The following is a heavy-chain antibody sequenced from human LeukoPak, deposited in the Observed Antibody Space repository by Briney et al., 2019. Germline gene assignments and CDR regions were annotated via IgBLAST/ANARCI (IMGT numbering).Heavy chain of an antibody. Sequence: GGSLRLSCAASGFTFKNSWMSWVRQAPGKGLEWVAIISYDGSNKYYADSVKGRFTISRDNSKDTLYLQMNSLRIEDSAVYYCAKTGNYNWNGFDYWGQGTLVTVSS. V-gene: IGHV3-30*18. CDR2: ISYDGSNK. D-gene: IGHD1-20*01. J-gene: IGHJ4*02. CDR3: AKTGNYNWNGFDY. CDR1: GFTFKNSW.